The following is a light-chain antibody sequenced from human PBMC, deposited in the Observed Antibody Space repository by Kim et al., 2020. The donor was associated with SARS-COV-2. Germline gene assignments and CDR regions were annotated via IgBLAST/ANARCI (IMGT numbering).Light chain of an antibody. J-gene: IGKJ5*01. CDR3: QQYAYWRA. Sequence: ALSPRERATLSCRTSQSISTNLAWFQQNPGQAPRVLIYGASARATGIPARFSGSGSGTEFTLTISNLQSEDFAVYYCQQYAYWRAFGQGTRLEIK. CDR1: QSISTN. CDR2: GAS. V-gene: IGKV3-15*01.